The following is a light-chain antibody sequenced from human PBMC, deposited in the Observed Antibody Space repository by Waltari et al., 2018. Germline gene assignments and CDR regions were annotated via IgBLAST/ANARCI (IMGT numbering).Light chain of an antibody. CDR2: RNN. CDR3: AAWDDSLSRWL. Sequence: QSVLTQPPSASGTPGQRVTIPCSGRSSNIGSNYVYWYQHVPGAAPNLLIYRNNQRPSGAPDRFSGSKSGTSASLAISGLRSEDEADYYCAAWDDSLSRWLLGGGTKLTVL. J-gene: IGLJ3*02. V-gene: IGLV1-47*01. CDR1: SSNIGSNY.